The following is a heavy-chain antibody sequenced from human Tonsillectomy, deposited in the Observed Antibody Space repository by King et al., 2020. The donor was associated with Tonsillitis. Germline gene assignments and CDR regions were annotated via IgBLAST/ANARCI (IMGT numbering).Heavy chain of an antibody. CDR1: GGSFSGYY. D-gene: IGHD3-9*01. CDR3: ARTLQVYDILTGDYGMDV. J-gene: IGHJ6*02. CDR2: INHRGST. Sequence: VQLQQWGAGLLKPSETLSLTCAVYGGSFSGYYWSWIRQPPGKGPEWIGEINHRGSTNYNPSLKSRVTISVDTSKNQFSLKLSSVTAADTAVYYCARTLQVYDILTGDYGMDVWGQGTTVTVSS. V-gene: IGHV4-34*01.